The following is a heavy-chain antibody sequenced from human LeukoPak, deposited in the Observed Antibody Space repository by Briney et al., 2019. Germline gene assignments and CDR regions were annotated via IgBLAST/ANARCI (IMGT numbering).Heavy chain of an antibody. J-gene: IGHJ3*02. D-gene: IGHD1-1*01. CDR3: ARVLLERPGIDSFDI. Sequence: GGSLRLSCAASGLTFSSYSTEWVRQAPGKGLEWVSHISGSWSTIYYADSVKGRFTISRDNAKNSLYLQMNSLRAEDTAVYYCARVLLERPGIDSFDIWGQGTTVTVSS. CDR2: ISGSWSTI. V-gene: IGHV3-48*01. CDR1: GLTFSSYS.